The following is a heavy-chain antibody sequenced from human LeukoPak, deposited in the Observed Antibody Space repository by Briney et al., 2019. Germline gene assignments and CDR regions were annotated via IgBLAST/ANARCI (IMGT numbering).Heavy chain of an antibody. D-gene: IGHD1-26*01. CDR1: GGSISSSTYY. CDR2: MHKSGVT. Sequence: SETLSLTCTVSGGSISSSTYYWGWIRQPPGKGFEWIGNMHKSGVTSYNPSLKSRITISVDTSKNQFSLKLSSVTAADTAVYYCARVGATNFDYWGQGTLVTVSS. J-gene: IGHJ4*02. CDR3: ARVGATNFDY. V-gene: IGHV4-39*07.